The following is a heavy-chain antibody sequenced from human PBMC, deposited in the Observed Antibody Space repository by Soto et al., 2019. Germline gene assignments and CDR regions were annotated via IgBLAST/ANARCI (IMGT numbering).Heavy chain of an antibody. CDR3: ARGTYYYGSGSYSRDAFDI. J-gene: IGHJ3*02. Sequence: SDTLSLTCAVSGGSISSGGYSWSWIRQPPGEGLEWIGYIYHSGNTYYNPSLKSRVTISVDRSKNQFSLKLSSVTAADTAVYYCARGTYYYGSGSYSRDAFDIWGQGTMVTVSS. CDR2: IYHSGNT. V-gene: IGHV4-30-2*01. D-gene: IGHD3-10*01. CDR1: GGSISSGGYS.